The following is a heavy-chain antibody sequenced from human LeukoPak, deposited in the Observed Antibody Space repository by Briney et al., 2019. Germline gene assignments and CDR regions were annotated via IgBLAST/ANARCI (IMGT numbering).Heavy chain of an antibody. CDR3: ARDSSLDSGEIDY. CDR2: ISAYNGNT. Sequence: ASVKVSCKASGYTFTGYYMHWVRQAPGQGLEWMGWISAYNGNTNYAQKLQGRVTMTTDTSTSTAHMELRSLRSDDTAVYYCARDSSLDSGEIDYWGQGTLVTVSS. V-gene: IGHV1-18*04. D-gene: IGHD4/OR15-4a*01. J-gene: IGHJ4*02. CDR1: GYTFTGYY.